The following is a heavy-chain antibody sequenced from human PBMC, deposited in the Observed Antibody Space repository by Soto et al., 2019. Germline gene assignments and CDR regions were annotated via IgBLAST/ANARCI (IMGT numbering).Heavy chain of an antibody. J-gene: IGHJ5*02. Sequence: EVQLLESGGGLVQPGGSLKLSCAASGFTFSGSTIHWVRQASGKGLEWVGRIRSKTNSYSTAYAASVKGSFTISRDDSKHTPLLQMNSLKTEDTAVYYSTTPSNLGPTGAWGQGTLVTVSS. CDR2: IRSKTNSYST. D-gene: IGHD2-8*02. CDR3: TTPSNLGPTGA. CDR1: GFTFSGST. V-gene: IGHV3-73*02.